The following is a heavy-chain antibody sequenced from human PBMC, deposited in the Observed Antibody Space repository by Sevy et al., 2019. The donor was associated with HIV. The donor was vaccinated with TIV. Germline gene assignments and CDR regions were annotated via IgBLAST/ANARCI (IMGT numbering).Heavy chain of an antibody. Sequence: GESLKISCKGSGYSFTSYWIGWVRQMPGKGLEWVGIIYPGDSDTRYSPSFQGQFTISADKSISTAYQQRSSLKGSDTAMYYYERLDGRVKIYYCCGMDVWGQGTTVTVSS. CDR3: ERLDGRVKIYYCCGMDV. D-gene: IGHD6-13*01. CDR1: GYSFTSYW. CDR2: IYPGDSDT. V-gene: IGHV5-51*01. J-gene: IGHJ6*02.